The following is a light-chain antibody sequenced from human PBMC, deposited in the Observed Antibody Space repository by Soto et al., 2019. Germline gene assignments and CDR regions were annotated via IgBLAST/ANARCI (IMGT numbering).Light chain of an antibody. Sequence: QLVLTQPPSASGTPGQRVTISCSGISSNIGTNTVNWYQHLPGTAPKLLIYRNNQRPSGVPDRFSGSKSDTSASLAISGLQSEDEADYYCAAWDDSLHGYVFGTGTKVTVL. CDR2: RNN. J-gene: IGLJ1*01. CDR1: SSNIGTNT. V-gene: IGLV1-44*01. CDR3: AAWDDSLHGYV.